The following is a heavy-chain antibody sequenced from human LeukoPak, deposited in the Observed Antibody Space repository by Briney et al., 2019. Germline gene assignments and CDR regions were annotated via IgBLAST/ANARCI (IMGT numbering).Heavy chain of an antibody. CDR1: GGSISSSSYY. CDR2: IYYSGST. D-gene: IGHD6-19*01. J-gene: IGHJ4*02. Sequence: SETLSLTCTVSGGSISSSSYYWGWIRQPPGKGLEWIGSIYYSGSTYYNPSLKSRVTISVDTSKNQLSLKMSSVAAAATAVYYCAILVSGSSGWYYIYWGQGTLVTVPS. CDR3: AILVSGSSGWYYIY. V-gene: IGHV4-39*01.